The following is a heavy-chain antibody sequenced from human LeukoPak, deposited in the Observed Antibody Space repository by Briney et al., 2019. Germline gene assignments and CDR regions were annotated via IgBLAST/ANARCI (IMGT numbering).Heavy chain of an antibody. Sequence: GGSLRLSCAASGYTFSSHGLHWVRQAPGKGLEWVAVIWYDGGKRYYADSVKGRFTVSKDNSKNTLYLQMNSLKSEDTALYYCTTLSFVWFGDDYWGQGTLVTVSS. CDR1: GYTFSSHG. CDR3: TTLSFVWFGDDY. CDR2: IWYDGGKR. V-gene: IGHV3-33*01. D-gene: IGHD3-10*01. J-gene: IGHJ4*02.